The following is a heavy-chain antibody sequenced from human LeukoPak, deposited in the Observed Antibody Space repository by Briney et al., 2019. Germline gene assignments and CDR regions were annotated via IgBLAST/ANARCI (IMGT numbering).Heavy chain of an antibody. Sequence: PGGSLKLSCAASGFTFSTNGMYWVRQAPGKGLEWVSAIGGTGGNIFYTDSVKGRFTISRDNSKNTLYLHMNSLRAEDTAIYYCVRDNYSYRLDVWGQGTLVTVSS. V-gene: IGHV3-23*01. CDR3: VRDNYSYRLDV. D-gene: IGHD2-21*01. CDR2: IGGTGGNI. J-gene: IGHJ4*02. CDR1: GFTFSTNG.